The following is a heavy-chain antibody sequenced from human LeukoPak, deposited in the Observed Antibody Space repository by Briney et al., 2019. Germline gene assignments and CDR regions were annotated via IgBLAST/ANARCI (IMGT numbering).Heavy chain of an antibody. Sequence: SETLSLTCAVYGGSFSGYYWSWIRQPPGKGLEWIGEINHSGSTNHNPSLKSRITISVDTSKNQFSLKLSSVTAADTAVYYCARLCTSCLTDLDDWGQGTLVTVSS. J-gene: IGHJ4*02. CDR3: ARLCTSCLTDLDD. CDR1: GGSFSGYY. V-gene: IGHV4-34*01. D-gene: IGHD2-2*01. CDR2: INHSGST.